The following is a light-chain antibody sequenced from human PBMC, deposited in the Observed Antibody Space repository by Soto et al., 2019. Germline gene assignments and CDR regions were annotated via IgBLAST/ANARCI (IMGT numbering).Light chain of an antibody. Sequence: EIVLTQSPGTLSLSPGERATLSCRASQSVSSSYLAWYQQKPGQAPRLLIYGASSRATGIPDRFSGSGSGTDFPLTISILEPEDFSVYYCQHYGSLVLTFGGGTKLEIK. CDR1: QSVSSSY. J-gene: IGKJ4*01. CDR2: GAS. CDR3: QHYGSLVLT. V-gene: IGKV3-20*01.